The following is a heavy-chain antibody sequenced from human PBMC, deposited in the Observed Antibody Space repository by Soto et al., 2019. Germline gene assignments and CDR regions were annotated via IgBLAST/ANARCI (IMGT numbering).Heavy chain of an antibody. J-gene: IGHJ4*02. Sequence: SDPLSLSFNVSGRSVSDYYCSWIRQAPGKGLEWIGYIHERGVTNYNPSLKSRVTISVDRSKNQSSLKLSSVTAADTAVYYCARGNTAMALEIDYWGQGNLVTGSS. CDR3: ARGNTAMALEIDY. V-gene: IGHV4-59*02. CDR2: IHERGVT. CDR1: GRSVSDYY. D-gene: IGHD5-18*01.